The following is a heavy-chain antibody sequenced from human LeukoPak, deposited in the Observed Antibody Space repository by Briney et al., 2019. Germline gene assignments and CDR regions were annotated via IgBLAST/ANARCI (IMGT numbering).Heavy chain of an antibody. J-gene: IGHJ3*02. CDR3: ARVGDIVVVPAAMDAFDI. Sequence: SETLSLTCTVSGGSISSYYWSWIRQPPGKGLEWIGYIYYSGSTNYNPSPKSRVTISVDTSKNQFSLKLSSVTAADTAVYYCARVGDIVVVPAAMDAFDIWGQGTMVTVSS. D-gene: IGHD2-2*01. V-gene: IGHV4-59*01. CDR2: IYYSGST. CDR1: GGSISSYY.